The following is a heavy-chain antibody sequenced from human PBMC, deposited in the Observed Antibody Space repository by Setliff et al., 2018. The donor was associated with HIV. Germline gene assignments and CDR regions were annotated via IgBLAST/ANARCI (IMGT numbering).Heavy chain of an antibody. V-gene: IGHV4-59*11. CDR3: ARDDRCSGGSCYSY. D-gene: IGHD2-15*01. J-gene: IGHJ4*02. CDR1: GASIRGHY. Sequence: SETLSLTCSVSGASIRGHYWSWIRQSPGKGLEWIGNIYYSGNTNYNPSFKSRVTISVDTSNNQFSLNLSSVTAADTAVYYCARDDRCSGGSCYSYWGQGSLVTVSS. CDR2: IYYSGNT.